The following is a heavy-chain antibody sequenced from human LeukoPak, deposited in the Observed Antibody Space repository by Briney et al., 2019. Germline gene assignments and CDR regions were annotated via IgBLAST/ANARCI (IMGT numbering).Heavy chain of an antibody. CDR3: ARDLTASNYYYYYGMDV. D-gene: IGHD4/OR15-4a*01. CDR2: ISYDGSNK. Sequence: GGSLRLSCAASGFTSSSYAMHWVRQAPGKGLEWVAVISYDGSNKYYADSVKGRFTISRDNSKNTLYLQMNSLRAEDTAVYYCARDLTASNYYYYYGMDVWGQGTTVTVSS. CDR1: GFTSSSYA. J-gene: IGHJ6*02. V-gene: IGHV3-30-3*01.